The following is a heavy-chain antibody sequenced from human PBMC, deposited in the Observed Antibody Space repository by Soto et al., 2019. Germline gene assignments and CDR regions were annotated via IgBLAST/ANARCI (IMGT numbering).Heavy chain of an antibody. V-gene: IGHV3-21*01. D-gene: IGHD6-6*01. CDR1: GFTFSSYS. CDR3: ASFSSSSRARYYYGMDV. Sequence: LRLSCAASGFTFSSYSMNWVRQAPWKGLEWVSSISSSSSYIYYADSVKGRFTISRDNAKNSLYLQMNSLRAEDTAVYYCASFSSSSRARYYYGMDVWGQGTTVTVSS. CDR2: ISSSSSYI. J-gene: IGHJ6*02.